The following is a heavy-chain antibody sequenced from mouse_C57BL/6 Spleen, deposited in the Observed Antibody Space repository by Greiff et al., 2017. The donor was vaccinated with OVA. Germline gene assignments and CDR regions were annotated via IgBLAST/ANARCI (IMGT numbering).Heavy chain of an antibody. CDR3: ARGGITTVVATDY. D-gene: IGHD1-1*01. CDR2: IYPGDGDT. CDR1: GYAFSSYW. J-gene: IGHJ2*01. V-gene: IGHV1-80*01. Sequence: VNVVESGAELVKPGASVKISCKASGYAFSSYWMNWVKQRPGKGLEWIGQIYPGDGDTNYNGKFKGKATLTADKSSSTAYMQLSSLTSEDSAVYFCARGGITTVVATDYWGQGTTLTVSS.